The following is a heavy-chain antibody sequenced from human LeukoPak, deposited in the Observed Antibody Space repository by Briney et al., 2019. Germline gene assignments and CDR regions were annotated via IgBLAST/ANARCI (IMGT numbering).Heavy chain of an antibody. Sequence: GGSLRLSCVASGSRVRTYGTRWVRQAPGKGLEWVALIHYDGSDKKFPDSVKSRFTVSRDNSNKMLYLQMNNLRAEDTALYYCPAGVEYLGYRGTGVLVTVSS. V-gene: IGHV3-30*02. CDR1: GSRVRTYG. CDR3: PAGVEYLGY. J-gene: IGHJ4*02. D-gene: IGHD2-2*01. CDR2: IHYDGSDK.